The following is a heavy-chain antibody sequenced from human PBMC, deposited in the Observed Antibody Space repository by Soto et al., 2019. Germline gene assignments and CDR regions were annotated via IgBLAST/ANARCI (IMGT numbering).Heavy chain of an antibody. CDR1: GFSFSAYT. J-gene: IGHJ4*02. CDR3: ARDLVTTLSV. Sequence: PGGSLRLSCAASGFSFSAYTMNWVRQAPGKGLEWVSSISSSSSYIYYADSVKGRFTISRDNAKNSLYLQMNSLRAEDTAVYYCARDLVTTLSVWGQGTLVTVSS. CDR2: ISSSSSYI. V-gene: IGHV3-21*01. D-gene: IGHD4-17*01.